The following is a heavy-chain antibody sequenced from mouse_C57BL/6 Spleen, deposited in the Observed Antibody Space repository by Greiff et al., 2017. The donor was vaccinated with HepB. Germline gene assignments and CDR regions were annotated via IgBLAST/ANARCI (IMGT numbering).Heavy chain of an antibody. J-gene: IGHJ1*03. CDR2: IYPGDGDT. V-gene: IGHV1-80*01. D-gene: IGHD1-1*01. CDR3: AREALRTVVATGYFDV. CDR1: GYAFSSYW. Sequence: QVQLQQSGAELVKPGASVKISCKASGYAFSSYWMNWVKQRPGKGLEWIGQIYPGDGDTNYNGKFKGKATLTADKSSSTAYMQLSSLTSEDSAVYFCAREALRTVVATGYFDVWGTGTTVTVSS.